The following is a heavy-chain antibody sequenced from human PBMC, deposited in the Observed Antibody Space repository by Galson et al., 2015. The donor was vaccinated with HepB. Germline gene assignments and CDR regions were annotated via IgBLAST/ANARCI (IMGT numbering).Heavy chain of an antibody. J-gene: IGHJ6*02. Sequence: SLRLSCAASGFTFRGYEMYWVRWAPGTGLEWVSYISNSGSTIYYADSVKGRFTISRDNAKNSLYLQMNSLRAEDTAVYYCAREKVIAARPGMDVWGQETTVTVSS. CDR2: ISNSGSTI. CDR1: GFTFRGYE. CDR3: AREKVIAARPGMDV. V-gene: IGHV3-48*03. D-gene: IGHD6-6*01.